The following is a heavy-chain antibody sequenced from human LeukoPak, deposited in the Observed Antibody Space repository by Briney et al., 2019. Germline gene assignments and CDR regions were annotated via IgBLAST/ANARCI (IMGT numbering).Heavy chain of an antibody. D-gene: IGHD3-10*01. J-gene: IGHJ6*03. V-gene: IGHV4-34*01. CDR2: INHSGSI. CDR3: ARRVGRYFGERAYYYNYMDV. Sequence: SETLSLTCAVYGGSFSGYYWSRIRQPPGKGLEWIGEINHSGSIKRNPSLKSRVTISVDTSKNQFSLKLSSVTAADTAVYYCARRVGRYFGERAYYYNYMDVWDKGTTVTISS. CDR1: GGSFSGYY.